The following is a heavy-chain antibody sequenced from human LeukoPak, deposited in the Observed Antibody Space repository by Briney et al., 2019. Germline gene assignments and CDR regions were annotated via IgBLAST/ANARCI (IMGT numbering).Heavy chain of an antibody. J-gene: IGHJ4*02. V-gene: IGHV4-38-2*02. CDR3: ARDGSGYSYGYADY. D-gene: IGHD5-18*01. CDR1: GYSISSGYY. CDR2: IYHSGRT. Sequence: SETLSLTCTVSGYSISSGYYWGWIRQPPGKGLEWIGSIYHSGRTFYNPSLKSRVTISVDTSKNQFSLKLSSVTAADTAVYYCARDGSGYSYGYADYWGQGTLVTVSS.